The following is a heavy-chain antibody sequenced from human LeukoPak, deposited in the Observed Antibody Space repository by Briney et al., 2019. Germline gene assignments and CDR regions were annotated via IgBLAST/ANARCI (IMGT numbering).Heavy chain of an antibody. Sequence: GGSLRLSCAVSGFTVSSNYMSWVRQAPGKGLEGVSVIYSGGTTYYADSVKGRFTISRDNSRNTLYLQMNSLRAEDTAVYYCASPVAGTALILGYWGQGTLVTVSS. D-gene: IGHD5-18*01. J-gene: IGHJ4*02. V-gene: IGHV3-53*01. CDR2: IYSGGTT. CDR3: ASPVAGTALILGY. CDR1: GFTVSSNY.